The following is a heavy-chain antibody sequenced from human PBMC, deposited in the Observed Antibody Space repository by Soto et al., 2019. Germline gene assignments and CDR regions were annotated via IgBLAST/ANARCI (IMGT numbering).Heavy chain of an antibody. V-gene: IGHV4-34*01. Sequence: SETLSLTCAVYGGSFSGYYWSWIRQPPGKGLEWIGEINHSGSTNYNPSLKSRVSISVDTSKNQFSLKLSSVTAADTAVYYCARRNPPIGAAGSIDSWGQGIQVTVSS. CDR2: INHSGST. J-gene: IGHJ4*02. D-gene: IGHD6-13*01. CDR1: GGSFSGYY. CDR3: ARRNPPIGAAGSIDS.